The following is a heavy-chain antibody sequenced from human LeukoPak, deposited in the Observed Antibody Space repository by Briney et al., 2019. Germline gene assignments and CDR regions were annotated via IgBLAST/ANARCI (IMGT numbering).Heavy chain of an antibody. J-gene: IGHJ4*02. CDR2: ISGSGGST. V-gene: IGHV3-23*01. CDR1: GFTFSSYA. Sequence: GGSLRLSCAASGFTFSSYAMSWVRQAPGKGLEWVSAISGSGGSTYYADSVKGRFTISRDNSKNTLYLQMNSLRAEDTAVYYCAKDLSGGDLTPSYFDYWGQGTLVTVSS. CDR3: AKDLSGGDLTPSYFDY.